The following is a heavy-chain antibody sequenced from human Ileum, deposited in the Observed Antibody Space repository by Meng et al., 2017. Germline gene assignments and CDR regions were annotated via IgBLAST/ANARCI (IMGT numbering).Heavy chain of an antibody. CDR2: IFSNDEK. Sequence: SDPTLVKPTETLTLTCTVSGFSLSNARMGVSWIRQPPGKALEWLAHIFSNDEKSYSTSLKSRLTISKDTSKSQVVLTMTNMDPVDTATYYCARIPADIVVVPAAMFDGYYYGMDVWGQGTTVTVSS. D-gene: IGHD2-2*01. V-gene: IGHV2-26*01. J-gene: IGHJ6*02. CDR3: ARIPADIVVVPAAMFDGYYYGMDV. CDR1: GFSLSNARMG.